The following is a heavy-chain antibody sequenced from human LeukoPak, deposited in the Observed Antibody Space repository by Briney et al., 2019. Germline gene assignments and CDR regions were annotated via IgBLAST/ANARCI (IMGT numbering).Heavy chain of an antibody. V-gene: IGHV1-2*02. CDR1: GYTFTGYY. CDR3: ARVWVTSTSSYDY. CDR2: INPNSGGT. D-gene: IGHD2-2*01. J-gene: IGHJ4*02. Sequence: ASVKVSCKASGYTFTGYYIHWVRLAPGQGLAWMGWINPNSGGTNYAQRFQGRVTMTRDTSISTAYMELSSLRSDDTAVYYCARVWVTSTSSYDYWGQGTLVTVSS.